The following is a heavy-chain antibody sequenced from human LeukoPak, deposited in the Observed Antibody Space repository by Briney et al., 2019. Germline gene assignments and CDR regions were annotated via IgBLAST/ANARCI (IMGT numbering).Heavy chain of an antibody. V-gene: IGHV3-30-3*01. CDR1: GFTFSAYA. CDR3: ARHLVDFDWLSQIYFDY. Sequence: GGSLRLSCAASGFTFSAYAMHWVRQAPGKGLEWVAVMSDDGTNKYYTDSVKGRFTISRDNAKNSLYLQMNSLRAEDTAVYYCARHLVDFDWLSQIYFDYRGQGTLVTVSS. D-gene: IGHD3-9*01. J-gene: IGHJ4*02. CDR2: MSDDGTNK.